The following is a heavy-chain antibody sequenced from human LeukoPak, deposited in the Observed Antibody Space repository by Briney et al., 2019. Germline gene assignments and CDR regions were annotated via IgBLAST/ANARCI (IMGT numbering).Heavy chain of an antibody. CDR3: ARDLWGSYCY. Sequence: GGSLRLSCAASGFTFRSYAMHWVRQAPGKGLEWVAVISYDGNNKYYADSVKGRFTISRDNSKNTLYLQMNSLRAEDTAVYYCARDLWGSYCYWGQGTLVTVSS. CDR2: ISYDGNNK. J-gene: IGHJ4*02. D-gene: IGHD1-26*01. CDR1: GFTFRSYA. V-gene: IGHV3-30*03.